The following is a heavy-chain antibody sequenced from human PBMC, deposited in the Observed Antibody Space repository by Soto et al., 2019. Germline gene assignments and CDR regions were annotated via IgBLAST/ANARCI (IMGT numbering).Heavy chain of an antibody. D-gene: IGHD1-20*01. CDR2: SRNKANSHTT. Sequence: EVPLVESGGGLVQPGGSLRLSCVVSGFTFSVHYMDWVRQAPGKGLEWVARSRNKANSHTTEYPASVKGRFSISRDDSKNSLYLQMNSLQTEDTAVYYCVRGYNSFDSWGQGTLVTVSS. J-gene: IGHJ4*02. V-gene: IGHV3-72*01. CDR1: GFTFSVHY. CDR3: VRGYNSFDS.